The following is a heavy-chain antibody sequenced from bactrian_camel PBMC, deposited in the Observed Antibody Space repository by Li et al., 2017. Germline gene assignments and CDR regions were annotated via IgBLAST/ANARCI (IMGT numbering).Heavy chain of an antibody. CDR2: IYTGGGDT. CDR3: AADCAVGSSCRVTYSY. J-gene: IGHJ4*01. V-gene: IGHV3S6*01. CDR1: TVAGDNYC. D-gene: IGHD2*01. Sequence: HVQLVESGGGAVQAGGSLRLSCATRTVAGDNYCMVWFRQAPGKEREGVARIYTGGGDTYYSDSVKGRFTISRIYQDSARSTLVLQMDDLKPEDTAMYYCAADCAVGSSCRVTYSYWGQGTQVTVS.